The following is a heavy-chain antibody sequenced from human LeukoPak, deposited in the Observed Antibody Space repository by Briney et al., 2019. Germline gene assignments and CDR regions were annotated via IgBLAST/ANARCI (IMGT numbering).Heavy chain of an antibody. CDR2: VNLQGST. D-gene: IGHD3-10*01. CDR1: GGSITITNY. J-gene: IGHJ3*02. CDR3: ARHGVLWFGELGDAFDI. V-gene: IGHV4-4*02. Sequence: PSGTLSLTCGVSGGSITITNYWTWVRQPPGKGLEWIGEVNLQGSTNYNPSLMGRVAISVDTSENHISLQLTSVTAADTAVYYCARHGVLWFGELGDAFDIWGQGTMVTVSS.